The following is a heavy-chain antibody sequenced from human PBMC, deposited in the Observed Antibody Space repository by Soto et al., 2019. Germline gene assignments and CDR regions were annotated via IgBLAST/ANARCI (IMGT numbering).Heavy chain of an antibody. CDR1: VGSFSGYY. D-gene: IGHD5-12*01. V-gene: IGHV4-34*01. CDR3: ARVRGDKRLQFHLGSFDC. J-gene: IGHJ4*02. CDR2: INHSGST. Sequence: WETLSLTCAFYVGSFSGYYWSWIRHPPGKWLEWIGEINHSGSTNYNPSLKSRVTISVDTSKNQFSLKLSSVTAADTAVYYCARVRGDKRLQFHLGSFDCLGQGTL.